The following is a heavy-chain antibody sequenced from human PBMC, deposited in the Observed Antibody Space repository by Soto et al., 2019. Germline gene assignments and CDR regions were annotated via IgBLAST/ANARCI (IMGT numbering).Heavy chain of an antibody. V-gene: IGHV4-31*03. CDR1: GGSISSGGYY. CDR3: ARSHRDNWGSPDYFDY. J-gene: IGHJ4*02. Sequence: QVQLQESGPGLVKPSQTLSLTCTVSGGSISSGGYYWSWIRQHPGKGLEWIGYIYYNGDTYYNPSLKSRVSISIDTSKNQFSLRLTSVTAADTAVYYCARSHRDNWGSPDYFDYWGQGTLVTDSS. CDR2: IYYNGDT. D-gene: IGHD7-27*01.